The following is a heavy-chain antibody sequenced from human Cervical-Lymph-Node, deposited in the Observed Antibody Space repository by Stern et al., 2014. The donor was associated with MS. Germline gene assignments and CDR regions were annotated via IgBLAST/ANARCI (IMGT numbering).Heavy chain of an antibody. CDR1: GYTFTSHD. CDR2: MNPNSGNT. V-gene: IGHV1-8*01. CDR3: AIGDYSNYYYYFAMDV. D-gene: IGHD4-11*01. J-gene: IGHJ6*02. Sequence: VQLVESGAEVKKPGASVKVSCKASGYTFTSHDINWVRQATGQGLEWMGWMNPNSGNTGYAQKFQGRVTMTRNTSISTAYMELSSLRSEDTAVYYCAIGDYSNYYYYFAMDVWGQGTTVTVSS.